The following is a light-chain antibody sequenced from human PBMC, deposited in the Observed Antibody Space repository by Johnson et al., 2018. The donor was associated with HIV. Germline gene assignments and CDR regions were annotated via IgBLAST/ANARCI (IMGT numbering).Light chain of an antibody. CDR2: ENN. J-gene: IGLJ1*01. CDR3: GAWDSSLSAHYV. Sequence: HSVLTQPPSVSAAPGQKVTISCSGSSSNIGNNYVSWYQQLPGTAPKVLIHENNKRPSGIPDRFSASESGTSATLGITGLQTGDEADYYCGAWDSSLSAHYVFGTGTKVTVL. V-gene: IGLV1-51*02. CDR1: SSNIGNNY.